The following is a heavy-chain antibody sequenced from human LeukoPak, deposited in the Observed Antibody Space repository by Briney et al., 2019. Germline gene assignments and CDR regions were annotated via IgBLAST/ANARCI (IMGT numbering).Heavy chain of an antibody. Sequence: PSETLSLTCTVSHGSIRSGGYYWSWLRQHPEKGLEWIGHIYHTGSTHYNASLKSRLTMLVDTSRNQFSLRLDSVTVADTAVYYCARGGVVTTTPRFDPWGQGTLVIVSS. CDR2: IYHTGST. CDR3: ARGGVVTTTPRFDP. CDR1: HGSIRSGGYY. V-gene: IGHV4-31*03. J-gene: IGHJ5*02. D-gene: IGHD1-1*01.